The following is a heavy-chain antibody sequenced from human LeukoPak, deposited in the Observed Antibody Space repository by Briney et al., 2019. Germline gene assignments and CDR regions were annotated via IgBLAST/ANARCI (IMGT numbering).Heavy chain of an antibody. D-gene: IGHD2/OR15-2a*01. CDR2: INPNSGGT. Sequence: ASVKVSCKTSGYTFTANYMQWVRQAPGQGLEWRGWINPNSGGTRYAQKFQGRVTMTRDTSISTAYMELSRLRSDDTAVYYCARYRCKTTSGCEDTDAFDMWGQGTMVTVSS. J-gene: IGHJ3*02. CDR1: GYTFTANY. CDR3: ARYRCKTTSGCEDTDAFDM. V-gene: IGHV1-2*02.